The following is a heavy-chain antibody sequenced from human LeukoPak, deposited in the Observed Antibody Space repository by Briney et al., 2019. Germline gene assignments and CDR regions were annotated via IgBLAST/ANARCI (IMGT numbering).Heavy chain of an antibody. CDR2: TSSSGSTI. CDR3: ARDLLTHCAGDCYPST. J-gene: IGHJ5*02. V-gene: IGHV3-48*03. CDR1: GFTFSSYE. Sequence: PGGSLRLSCAPSGFTFSSYEMNWVRQDPGKGREWVPYTSSSGSTIYYTASVKGRFTISRDNAKNSLYLQMNSLRVEDTAVYNCARDLLTHCAGDCYPSTWGPGTLVTVSS. D-gene: IGHD2-21*02.